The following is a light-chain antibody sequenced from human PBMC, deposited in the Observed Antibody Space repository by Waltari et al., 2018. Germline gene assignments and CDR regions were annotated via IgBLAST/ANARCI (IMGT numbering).Light chain of an antibody. V-gene: IGKV2-28*01. CDR1: QSLLHRNGKNY. CDR3: MHALETRNT. Sequence: DIVMTQSPLSLPVTPGEPASISCRSNQSLLHRNGKNYLDWYLQKPGQCPQLLIYLGSNRASGVPDRFSGSGSGTDFTLKISRVEAEDVGFYYCMHALETRNTFGPGTKVDIK. J-gene: IGKJ3*01. CDR2: LGS.